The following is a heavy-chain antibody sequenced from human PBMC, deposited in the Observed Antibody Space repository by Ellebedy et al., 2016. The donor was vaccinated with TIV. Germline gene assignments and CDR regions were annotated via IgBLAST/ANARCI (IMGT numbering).Heavy chain of an antibody. CDR1: GGTFSSYA. V-gene: IGHV1-69*13. D-gene: IGHD2-8*01. J-gene: IGHJ4*02. CDR2: IIPIFGTA. Sequence: SVKVSCXASGGTFSSYAISWVRQAPGQGLEWMGGIIPIFGTANYAQKFQGRVTITADESTSTAYMELRSLRSDDTAVYYCVRSMLVQDYYFDYWGQGTLVTVSS. CDR3: VRSMLVQDYYFDY.